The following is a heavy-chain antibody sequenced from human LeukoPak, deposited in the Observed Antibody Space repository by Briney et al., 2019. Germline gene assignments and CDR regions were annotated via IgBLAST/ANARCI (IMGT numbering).Heavy chain of an antibody. Sequence: ASVKVSCKASGYTFTRYYMHWVRQAPGQGLEWMGWINPYIGGTNYAQKFQGRVTMTRDMSISTAYMELSRPRSDDTAVYYCARDGSYCSSTSCSNYYYYYMDVWGKGTTVTISS. J-gene: IGHJ6*03. D-gene: IGHD2-2*01. CDR3: ARDGSYCSSTSCSNYYYYYMDV. CDR1: GYTFTRYY. V-gene: IGHV1-2*02. CDR2: INPYIGGT.